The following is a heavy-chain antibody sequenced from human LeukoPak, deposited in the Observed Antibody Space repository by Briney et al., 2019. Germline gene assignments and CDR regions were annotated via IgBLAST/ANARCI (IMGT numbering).Heavy chain of an antibody. Sequence: GRSLRLSCAASGFTFSSYAMHWVRQAPGKGLERVAVISYDGSNKYYADSVKGRFTISRDNSKNTLYLQMNSLRAEDTAVYYCAREIQSDYDFWSGYLGENWFDPWGQGTLVTVSS. CDR3: AREIQSDYDFWSGYLGENWFDP. CDR2: ISYDGSNK. D-gene: IGHD3-3*01. J-gene: IGHJ5*02. CDR1: GFTFSSYA. V-gene: IGHV3-30*01.